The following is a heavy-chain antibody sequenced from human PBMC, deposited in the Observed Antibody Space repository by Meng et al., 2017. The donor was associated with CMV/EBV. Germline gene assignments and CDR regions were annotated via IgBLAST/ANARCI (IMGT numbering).Heavy chain of an antibody. CDR3: ARGSLSVSAVDY. J-gene: IGHJ4*02. CDR1: GGTFSSYT. Sequence: SVKVSCKASGGTFSSYTISWVRQAPGQGLEWMGRIIPILGIANYAQKFQGRVTITADKSTSTAYMELSSLRSEDTAVYYCARGSLSVSAVDYWGQGTLVTVSS. D-gene: IGHD1-26*01. CDR2: IIPILGIA. V-gene: IGHV1-69*02.